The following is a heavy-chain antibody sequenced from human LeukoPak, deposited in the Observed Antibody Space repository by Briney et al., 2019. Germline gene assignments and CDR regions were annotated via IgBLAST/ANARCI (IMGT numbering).Heavy chain of an antibody. CDR2: IIPIFGTA. V-gene: IGHV1-69*13. Sequence: GASVKVSCKASGGTFGSYAISWVRQAPGQGLEWMGGIIPIFGTANYAQKFQGRVTITADESASTAYMELSSLRSEDTAVYYCARVRDYYDSSGYLDYWGQGTLVTVSS. J-gene: IGHJ4*02. CDR1: GGTFGSYA. CDR3: ARVRDYYDSSGYLDY. D-gene: IGHD3-22*01.